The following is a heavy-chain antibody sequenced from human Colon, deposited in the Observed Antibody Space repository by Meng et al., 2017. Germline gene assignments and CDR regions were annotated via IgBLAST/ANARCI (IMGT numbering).Heavy chain of an antibody. Sequence: GESLKISCAASGFTLSSSSMSWVRQAPGKGLEWVSVITGGSNSTYYADSVKGRFTISRDNSKNTLYLQTNSLRVEDTAIYYCAKLVRSWGQGTLVTVSS. J-gene: IGHJ5*02. CDR3: AKLVRS. CDR2: ITGGSNST. V-gene: IGHV3-23*01. CDR1: GFTLSSSS. D-gene: IGHD2-2*01.